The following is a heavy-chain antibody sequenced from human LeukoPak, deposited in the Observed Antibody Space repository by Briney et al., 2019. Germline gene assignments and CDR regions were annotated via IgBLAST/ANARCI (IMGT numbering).Heavy chain of an antibody. V-gene: IGHV3-23*01. J-gene: IGHJ3*02. CDR2: ISGSGVST. CDR3: ARGHGRIVVVNAKKNAFDI. CDR1: GFTFSSYA. Sequence: PGGSLRLSCAASGFTFSSYAMSWVRQAPGKGLEWVSAISGSGVSTYYADSVKGRFTISRDNSKNTLYLQMNSLRAEDTAVYYCARGHGRIVVVNAKKNAFDIWGQGTMVTVSS. D-gene: IGHD3-22*01.